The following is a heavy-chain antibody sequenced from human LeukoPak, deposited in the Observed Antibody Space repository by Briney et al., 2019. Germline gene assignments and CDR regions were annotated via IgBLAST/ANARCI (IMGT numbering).Heavy chain of an antibody. D-gene: IGHD2-2*02. J-gene: IGHJ4*02. CDR3: AKEPVVPAAIPCYFDY. V-gene: IGHV3-23*01. Sequence: GGSLRLSCAASGFTFSSYAMSWVRQAPGKGLEWVSAISGSGGSTYYADSVKGRFTISRDNSKNTLYLQMNSLRAEDTAAYYCAKEPVVPAAIPCYFDYWGQGTLVTVSS. CDR1: GFTFSSYA. CDR2: ISGSGGST.